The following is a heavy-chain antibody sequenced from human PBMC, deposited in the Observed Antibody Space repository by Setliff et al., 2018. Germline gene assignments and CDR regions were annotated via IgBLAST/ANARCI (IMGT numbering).Heavy chain of an antibody. Sequence: TLSLTCAFYGGSFSGYCWSWIRQPPGKGLEWIGEINHSGSTNYNPSLKSRVTISVDTSKNQFSLTLSSVTAAATAVYYCARDFSSSWYGSYYYYYMDVWGKGTTVTVSS. J-gene: IGHJ6*03. D-gene: IGHD6-13*01. V-gene: IGHV4-34*01. CDR1: GGSFSGYC. CDR2: INHSGST. CDR3: ARDFSSSWYGSYYYYYMDV.